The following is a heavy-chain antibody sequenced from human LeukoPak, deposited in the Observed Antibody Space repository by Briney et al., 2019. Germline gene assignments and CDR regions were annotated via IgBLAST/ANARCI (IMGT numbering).Heavy chain of an antibody. Sequence: SETLSLTCTVSADSMRDHFWSWIRQPPGKGLEWIGYIYYRETTNYNPSLKSRVAISIDKSKRQFSLRLNSVTASDTAVYYCASTGDVYDTLTGYSYFFDYWGQGTLVTASS. J-gene: IGHJ4*02. D-gene: IGHD3-9*01. CDR2: IYYRETT. CDR3: ASTGDVYDTLTGYSYFFDY. V-gene: IGHV4-59*08. CDR1: ADSMRDHF.